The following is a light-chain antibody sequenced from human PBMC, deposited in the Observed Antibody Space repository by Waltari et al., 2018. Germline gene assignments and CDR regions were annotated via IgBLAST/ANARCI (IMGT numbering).Light chain of an antibody. CDR1: ERIASG. Sequence: CRAVERIASGLAWYQEKPETAPKLLIYAASSLQSGVPSRFSGSGSGAYFTLTVSSLQPEDFATYYCQQADSLPLTFGGGTKVEIK. V-gene: IGKV1D-12*01. J-gene: IGKJ4*01. CDR2: AAS. CDR3: QQADSLPLT.